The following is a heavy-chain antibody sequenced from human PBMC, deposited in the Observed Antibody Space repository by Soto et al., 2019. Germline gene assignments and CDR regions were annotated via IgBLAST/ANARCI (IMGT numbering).Heavy chain of an antibody. CDR1: GGSISSSNW. CDR2: IYHSGST. V-gene: IGHV4-4*02. Sequence: SETLSLTCAVSGGSISSSNWWGWVRQPPGKGLEWIGEIYHSGSTNYNPALKSRVTISVDKSKNQFSLKLSSVTAADTAVYYCARVKLAAAGTLDAFDIWGQGTMVT. J-gene: IGHJ3*02. D-gene: IGHD6-13*01. CDR3: ARVKLAAAGTLDAFDI.